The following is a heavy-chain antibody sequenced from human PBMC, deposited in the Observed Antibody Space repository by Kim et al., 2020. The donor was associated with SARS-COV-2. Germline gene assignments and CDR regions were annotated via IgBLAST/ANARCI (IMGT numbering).Heavy chain of an antibody. V-gene: IGHV3-11*06. J-gene: IGHJ4*02. CDR1: GFTFTDYH. D-gene: IGHD1-1*01. Sequence: GGSLRLSCAASGFTFTDYHVTWIRQAPDKGLEWVSYISGSGRYTNYADSVKGRFTISRDDAKNSVYLQMNSLRAEDTAVYYCARSLGGNSDYFDYWGQGTLVSVSS. CDR2: ISGSGRYT. CDR3: ARSLGGNSDYFDY.